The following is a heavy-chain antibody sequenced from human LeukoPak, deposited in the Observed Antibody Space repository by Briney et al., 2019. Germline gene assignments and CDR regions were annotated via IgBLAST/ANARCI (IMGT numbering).Heavy chain of an antibody. V-gene: IGHV3-23*01. CDR2: ISGSGGST. D-gene: IGHD4-17*01. CDR1: GFAFSSYA. CDR3: AKVAPVTTVTTYLDY. Sequence: GGSLRLSCGASGFAFSSYAISWVRQAPGKGLEWVSAISGSGGSTYYADSVKGRFTISRDNSKNTLYLQMNSLRAEDTAVYFCAKVAPVTTVTTYLDYWGQGTLVTVSS. J-gene: IGHJ4*02.